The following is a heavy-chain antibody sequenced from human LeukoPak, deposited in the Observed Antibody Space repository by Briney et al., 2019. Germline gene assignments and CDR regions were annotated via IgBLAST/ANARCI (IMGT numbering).Heavy chain of an antibody. Sequence: TSETLSLTCTVSGGSISSYYWSWIRQPPGKGLEWIGYIYYSGSTNYNPSLKSRVTISVDTSKNQFSLKLSSVTAADTAVYYCARVLPMSTVTTTAFDIWGQGTMVTVSS. CDR3: ARVLPMSTVTTTAFDI. V-gene: IGHV4-59*01. J-gene: IGHJ3*02. CDR1: GGSISSYY. D-gene: IGHD4-17*01. CDR2: IYYSGST.